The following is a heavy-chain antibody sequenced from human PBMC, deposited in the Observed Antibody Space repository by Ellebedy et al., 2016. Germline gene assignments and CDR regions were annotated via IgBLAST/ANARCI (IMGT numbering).Heavy chain of an antibody. J-gene: IGHJ6*02. CDR1: GGTFSSYA. Sequence: SVKVSXKASGGTFSSYAISWVRQAPGQGLEWMGGIIPIFGTANYAQKFQGRVTITADESTSTAYMELSSLKSEDTAVYYCAREGYYGSGSYSSDYYYYGRDVWGQGTTVTVSS. CDR2: IIPIFGTA. D-gene: IGHD3-10*01. V-gene: IGHV1-69*13. CDR3: AREGYYGSGSYSSDYYYYGRDV.